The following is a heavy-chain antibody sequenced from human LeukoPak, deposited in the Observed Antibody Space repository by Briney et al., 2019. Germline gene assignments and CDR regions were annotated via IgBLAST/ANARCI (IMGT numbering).Heavy chain of an antibody. J-gene: IGHJ5*02. D-gene: IGHD3-16*01. CDR2: IYKSGST. CDR3: ARTMITFGGVLNWFDP. CDR1: GGSISSSNYY. Sequence: SETLSLTCTISGGSISSSNYYWGWIRQPPGMGLEWIGSIYKSGSTYYNPSLKSRVTMSIDTSKNQFSLKLSSVTAADTAVYYCARTMITFGGVLNWFDPWGQGTLVTVSS. V-gene: IGHV4-39*07.